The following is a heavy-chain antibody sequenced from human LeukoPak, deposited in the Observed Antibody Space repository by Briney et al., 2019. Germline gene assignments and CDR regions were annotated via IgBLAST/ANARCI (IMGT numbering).Heavy chain of an antibody. CDR1: GFTFSSCW. Sequence: GGSLRLSCAASGFTFSSCWMSWVRQAPGKGLEWVANIKHDGSEKYYVDSVKGRFTISRDNAKNSLYLQMNSLRAEDTAVYYCARSVPYWYFDLWGRGTLVTVSS. CDR3: ARSVPYWYFDL. J-gene: IGHJ2*01. V-gene: IGHV3-7*01. CDR2: IKHDGSEK.